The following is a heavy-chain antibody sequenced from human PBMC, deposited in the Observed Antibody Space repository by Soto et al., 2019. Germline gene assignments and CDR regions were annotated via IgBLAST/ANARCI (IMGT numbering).Heavy chain of an antibody. J-gene: IGHJ5*02. V-gene: IGHV3-30-3*01. CDR1: GFTFSSYA. CDR3: VYVGDCSGGSCYSDNWFDP. Sequence: PGGSLRLSCAASGFTFSSYAMHWVRQAPGKGLEWVAVISYDGSNKYYADSVKGRFTISRDNSKNTLYLQMNSLRAEDTAVYYCVYVGDCSGGSCYSDNWFDPWGQGTLVTVSS. CDR2: ISYDGSNK. D-gene: IGHD2-15*01.